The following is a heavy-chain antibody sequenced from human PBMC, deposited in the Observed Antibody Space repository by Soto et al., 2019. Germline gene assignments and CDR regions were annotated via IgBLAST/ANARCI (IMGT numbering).Heavy chain of an antibody. CDR3: ARGKYSSPRGGLDV. D-gene: IGHD4-4*01. CDR1: GGSISSYY. CDR2: IYHSGSS. Sequence: SETLSLTCTVSGGSISSYYWSWIRQPPGKGLEWIGYIYHSGSSNYNPSLKSRVTILLDTSKNQLSLKASDSALYYCARGKYSSPRGGLDVWGQGTPVTVSS. J-gene: IGHJ6*02. V-gene: IGHV4-59*12.